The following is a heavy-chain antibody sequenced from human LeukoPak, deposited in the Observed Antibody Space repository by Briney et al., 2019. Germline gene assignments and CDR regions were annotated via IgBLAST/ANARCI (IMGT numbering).Heavy chain of an antibody. CDR3: ARPVDNYYDSSGLDY. CDR1: GFTFSSYW. D-gene: IGHD3-22*01. Sequence: GGSLRLSCAASGFTFSSYWMSWVRQAPGKGLEWVANIKQDGSEEYYVDSVKGRFTISRDNAKNSLYLQMNSLRAEDTAVYYCARPVDNYYDSSGLDYWGQGTLVTVSS. J-gene: IGHJ4*02. CDR2: IKQDGSEE. V-gene: IGHV3-7*01.